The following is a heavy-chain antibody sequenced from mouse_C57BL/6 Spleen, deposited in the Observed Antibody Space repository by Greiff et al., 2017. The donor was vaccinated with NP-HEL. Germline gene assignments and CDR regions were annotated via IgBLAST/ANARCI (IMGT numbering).Heavy chain of an antibody. CDR3: ARDEEEEDLYGNYRGAMDY. CDR1: GYTFTEYT. Sequence: VQLQQSGAELVKPGASVKLSCKASGYTFTEYTIHWVKQRSGQGLEWIGWFYPGSGSIKYNEKFKDKATLTADKSSSTVYMELSRLTSEDSAVYCCARDEEEEDLYGNYRGAMDYWGQGTSVTVSS. J-gene: IGHJ4*01. V-gene: IGHV1-62-2*01. CDR2: FYPGSGSI. D-gene: IGHD2-10*02.